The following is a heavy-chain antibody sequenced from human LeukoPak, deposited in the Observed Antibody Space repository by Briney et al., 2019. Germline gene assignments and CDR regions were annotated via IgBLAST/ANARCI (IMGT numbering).Heavy chain of an antibody. Sequence: GGSLRLSCAASGFTFSSYWMHWVRQAPGKGLVWVSRINSDGSSTSYADSVKGRFTISRDNAKNTLYLQMNSLRAEDTAVYYCVREMAAYYPNPRYYFDYWGQGTLVTVSS. D-gene: IGHD1-26*01. V-gene: IGHV3-74*01. CDR2: INSDGSST. J-gene: IGHJ4*02. CDR3: VREMAAYYPNPRYYFDY. CDR1: GFTFSSYW.